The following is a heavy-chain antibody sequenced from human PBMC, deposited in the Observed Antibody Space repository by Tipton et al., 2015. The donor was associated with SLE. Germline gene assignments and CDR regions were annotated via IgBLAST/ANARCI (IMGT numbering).Heavy chain of an antibody. Sequence: TLSLTCAVSGGSITTSNWWNWVRQPPGKGLEWIGKIYHSGSTNYNPSLKSRVTISVDKSKNQFSLKLSSVTAADTAVYYCARDSYRLLGRYFDLWGRGTLVTVSS. CDR1: GGSITTSNW. V-gene: IGHV4-4*02. CDR2: IYHSGST. CDR3: ARDSYRLLGRYFDL. J-gene: IGHJ2*01. D-gene: IGHD1-26*01.